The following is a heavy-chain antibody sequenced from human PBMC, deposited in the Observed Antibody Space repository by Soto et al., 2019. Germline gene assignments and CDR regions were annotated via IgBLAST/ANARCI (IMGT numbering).Heavy chain of an antibody. CDR1: GFTVSSNY. Sequence: PGGSLRLSCAASGFTVSSNYMSWVRQAPGKGLEWVSVIYSGGSTYYADSVKGRFTISRHNSKNTLYLQMNSLRAEDTAVYYCATNARGYSGYDAWPENYWGQGTLVTVSS. CDR2: IYSGGST. V-gene: IGHV3-53*04. D-gene: IGHD5-12*01. J-gene: IGHJ4*02. CDR3: ATNARGYSGYDAWPENY.